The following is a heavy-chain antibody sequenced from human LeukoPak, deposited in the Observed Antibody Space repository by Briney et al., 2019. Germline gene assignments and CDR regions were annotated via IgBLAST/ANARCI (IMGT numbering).Heavy chain of an antibody. D-gene: IGHD2-15*01. CDR3: ARDCSGGSCYGAFDI. Sequence: SETLSLTCTVSGASIRSGDYYWSWIRQPPGKGLERIGYIYDSGSTYYNPSLMSRITISVDTSENRFSLKLSSVTATDTAVYYCARDCSGGSCYGAFDIWGQGTMVTVSS. V-gene: IGHV4-30-4*01. J-gene: IGHJ3*02. CDR1: GASIRSGDYY. CDR2: IYDSGST.